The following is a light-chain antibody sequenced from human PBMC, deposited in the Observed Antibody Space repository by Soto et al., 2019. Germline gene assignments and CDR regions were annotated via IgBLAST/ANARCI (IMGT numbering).Light chain of an antibody. CDR2: DAS. Sequence: IGVTQSPSALSLSTGDRATLSCRASQSVSGYLAWYQQKPDQAPRLLIYDASNRATGIPARFSGSGSGTDFTLTISSLEPEDFAVYYCQQCSNWPRTFAGGTKVDNK. V-gene: IGKV3-11*01. CDR1: QSVSGY. CDR3: QQCSNWPRT. J-gene: IGKJ4*01.